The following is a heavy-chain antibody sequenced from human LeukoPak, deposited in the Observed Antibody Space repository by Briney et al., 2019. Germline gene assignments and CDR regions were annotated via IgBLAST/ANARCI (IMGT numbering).Heavy chain of an antibody. CDR3: ARESRQQLLRVYFDY. CDR1: GGSFSGFY. V-gene: IGHV4-34*01. CDR2: IYHSGST. D-gene: IGHD6-13*01. Sequence: SETLSLTCAVYGGSFSGFYWTWIRQPPGKGLEWIGYIYHSGSTYYNPSLKSRVTISVDRSKNQFSLKLSSVTAADTAVYYCARESRQQLLRVYFDYWGQGTLVTVSS. J-gene: IGHJ4*02.